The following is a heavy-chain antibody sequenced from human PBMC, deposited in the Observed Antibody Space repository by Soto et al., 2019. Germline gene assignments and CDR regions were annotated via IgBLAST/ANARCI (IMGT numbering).Heavy chain of an antibody. CDR1: GFTFTNYW. D-gene: IGHD2-2*01. CDR2: INSDGSST. Sequence: GGSLRLSCAASGFTFTNYWMPWVRPAPGKGLVWVSRINSDGSSTSHADSVKGRFTISRDNAKNKLYLQMSSLRAEDTAVYYCARPQYLPDDVFDVWGRGTVVTVSS. J-gene: IGHJ3*01. CDR3: ARPQYLPDDVFDV. V-gene: IGHV3-74*01.